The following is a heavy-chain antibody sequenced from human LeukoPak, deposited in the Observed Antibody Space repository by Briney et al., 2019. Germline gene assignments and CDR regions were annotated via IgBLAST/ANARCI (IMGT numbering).Heavy chain of an antibody. Sequence: PGGSLRLSCAASGFTCDDYAMHWVRQAPGEGLEWVSAITWNSNAMIYADSVKGRFTISGDNAKNSLYLQMNSMRAEDTAVYYCARDFSPSCGGDCYLDAFDIWGQGTMVTVSS. V-gene: IGHV3-9*01. CDR2: ITWNSNAM. D-gene: IGHD2-21*01. J-gene: IGHJ3*02. CDR3: ARDFSPSCGGDCYLDAFDI. CDR1: GFTCDDYA.